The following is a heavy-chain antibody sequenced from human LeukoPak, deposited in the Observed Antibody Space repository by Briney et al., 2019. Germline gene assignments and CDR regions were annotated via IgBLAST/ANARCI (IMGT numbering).Heavy chain of an antibody. J-gene: IGHJ4*02. CDR3: ARGYCNNGVCSSDYFDY. CDR2: IYNSGST. CDR1: GGSISCVGYY. D-gene: IGHD2-8*01. Sequence: PSQTLSLTCTVSGGSISCVGYYWNWIRQHPGKGLEWIGYIYNSGSTYYNPSLKSRSTISVDTSKNQFSLKLSSVTAADTAMHSCARGYCNNGVCSSDYFDYWGQGTLVTVSS. V-gene: IGHV4-31*03.